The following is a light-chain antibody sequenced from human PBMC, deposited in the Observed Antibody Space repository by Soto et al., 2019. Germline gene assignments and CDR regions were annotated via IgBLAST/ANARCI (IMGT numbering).Light chain of an antibody. Sequence: DIQMTQSPSSLSASVGDRVPITCRASQSISSYLNWYQQKPGKAPKLLIYAASSLQSGVPSRFSGSGSGTDFTLTISSLQPEDCATDYCQQSYSTPWTFGQATNVEIK. CDR1: QSISSY. J-gene: IGKJ1*01. CDR3: QQSYSTPWT. V-gene: IGKV1-39*01. CDR2: AAS.